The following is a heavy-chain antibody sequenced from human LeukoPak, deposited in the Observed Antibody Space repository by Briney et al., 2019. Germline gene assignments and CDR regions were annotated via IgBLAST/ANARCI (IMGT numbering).Heavy chain of an antibody. V-gene: IGHV1-46*01. CDR1: GYTFTSYY. Sequence: ASVKVSCKASGYTFTSYYMHWVRQAPGQGLEWMGIINPSGGSTSYAQKFQGRVTMTRDMSTSTVYMELSSLRSENTAVYYCARTPLCSGGSCYYSNWFDPWGQGTVVTVSS. CDR2: INPSGGST. D-gene: IGHD2-15*01. J-gene: IGHJ5*02. CDR3: ARTPLCSGGSCYYSNWFDP.